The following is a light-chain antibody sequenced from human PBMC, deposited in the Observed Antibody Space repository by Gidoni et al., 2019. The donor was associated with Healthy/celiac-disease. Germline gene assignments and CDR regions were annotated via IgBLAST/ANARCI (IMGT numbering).Light chain of an antibody. CDR2: WAS. J-gene: IGKJ1*01. CDR1: QSVLYSSNNKNY. CDR3: QQYYSTTGT. V-gene: IGKV4-1*01. Sequence: DIVMTQSPDSLAVSLGDRATINCKSSQSVLYSSNNKNYLAWYQQKPGQPPKLLIYWASTRESGVPDRFSGSGSGTDFTLTISSLQAEDVAVYYCQQYYSTTGTFGXGTRGNQT.